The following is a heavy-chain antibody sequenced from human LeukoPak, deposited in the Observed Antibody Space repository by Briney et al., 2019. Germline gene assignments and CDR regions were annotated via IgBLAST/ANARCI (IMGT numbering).Heavy chain of an antibody. CDR1: GGSISSGSYY. V-gene: IGHV4-61*02. Sequence: SSQTLSLTCTVSGGSISSGSYYWSWIRQPAGKGLEWVGRIYTSGSTNYNPSLKSRVTISVDTSKNQFSLKLSSATAADTAVYYCARGTLRFLEWSPDYWGQGTLVTVSS. CDR3: ARGTLRFLEWSPDY. CDR2: IYTSGST. D-gene: IGHD3-3*01. J-gene: IGHJ4*02.